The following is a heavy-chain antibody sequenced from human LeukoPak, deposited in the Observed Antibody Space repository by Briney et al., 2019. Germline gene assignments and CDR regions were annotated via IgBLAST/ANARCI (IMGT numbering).Heavy chain of an antibody. CDR3: ARAQGAGPTSPFDY. CDR1: GFTFDDYG. V-gene: IGHV3-20*01. Sequence: GGSLRLSCAASGFTFDDYGMSWVRQAPGKGLEWVSGINWNGGSTGYADSVKGRFTISRDNAKNSLYLQMNSLRAEDTALYHCARAQGAGPTSPFDYWGQGTLVTVSS. CDR2: INWNGGST. J-gene: IGHJ4*02. D-gene: IGHD1-14*01.